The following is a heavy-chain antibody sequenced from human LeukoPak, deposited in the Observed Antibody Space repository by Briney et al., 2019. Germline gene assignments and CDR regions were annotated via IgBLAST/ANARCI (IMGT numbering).Heavy chain of an antibody. CDR3: AKDRGGLMVRRVRTDY. J-gene: IGHJ4*02. CDR2: ISYDGSNK. D-gene: IGHD3-10*01. V-gene: IGHV3-30*04. CDR1: GFTFSSYA. Sequence: GRSLRLSCAASGFTFSSYATHWVRQAPGKGLEWVAVISYDGSNKYYADSVKGRFTISRDNSKNTLYLQMNSLRAEDTAVYYRAKDRGGLMVRRVRTDYWGQGTLVTVSS.